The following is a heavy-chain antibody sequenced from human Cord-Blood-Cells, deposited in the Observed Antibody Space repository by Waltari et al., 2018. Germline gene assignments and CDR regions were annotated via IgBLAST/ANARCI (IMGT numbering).Heavy chain of an antibody. CDR2: IKQDGSEK. CDR3: ARIITGEDY. D-gene: IGHD7-27*01. J-gene: IGHJ4*02. V-gene: IGHV3-7*01. CDR1: GFTFSSYW. Sequence: EVQLVESGGGLVNLVGSLSHSCAASGFTFSSYWMSWVRQAPGKGLEWVANIKQDGSEKYYVDSVKGRFTISRDNAKNSLYLQMNSLRAEDTAVYYCARIITGEDYWGQGTLVTVSS.